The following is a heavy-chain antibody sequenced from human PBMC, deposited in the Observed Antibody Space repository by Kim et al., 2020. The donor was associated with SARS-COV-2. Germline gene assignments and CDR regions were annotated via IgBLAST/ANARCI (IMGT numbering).Heavy chain of an antibody. CDR1: GGSFSGYY. D-gene: IGHD2-2*01. CDR3: ARVSFVVVPAAIVIDP. J-gene: IGHJ5*02. V-gene: IGHV4-34*01. CDR2: INHSGST. Sequence: SETLSLTCAVYGGSFSGYYWSWIRQPPGKGLEWIGEINHSGSTNYNPSLKSRVTISVDTSKNQFSLKLSSVTAADTAVYYCARVSFVVVPAAIVIDPWGQGTLVTVSS.